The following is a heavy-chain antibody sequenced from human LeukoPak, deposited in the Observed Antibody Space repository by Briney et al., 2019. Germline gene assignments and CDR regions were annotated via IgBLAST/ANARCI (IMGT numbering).Heavy chain of an antibody. CDR2: INQDGSDN. J-gene: IGHJ4*02. V-gene: IGHV3-7*01. CDR1: GFTFSSYW. CDR3: ARDTRYFDS. Sequence: QPGGTLRLSCAASGFTFSSYWMTWVRQAPGKGLEWVGNINQDGSDNYYGDSVKGRFTISRDNAKNSLYLQMNSLRAEDTAVYYCARDTRYFDSWGQGNMVTVSS.